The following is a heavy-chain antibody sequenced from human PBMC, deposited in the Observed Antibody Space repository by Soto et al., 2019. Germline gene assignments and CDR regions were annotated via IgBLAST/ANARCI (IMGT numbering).Heavy chain of an antibody. D-gene: IGHD2-2*01. J-gene: IGHJ4*01. CDR2: IYHSGTT. CDR3: ARVHKEALVTVPAAHYDH. CDR1: GGSLSSFY. Sequence: QVRLQESGPGLVKSSETLSLTCTVSGGSLSSFYWGWIRRPPGKGLEWIGYIYHSGTTRYNSSLKSRVTLSVDSYKNEFSLKLTSVTAADTATYYCARVHKEALVTVPAAHYDHWGHGTLVTVAS. V-gene: IGHV4-59*01.